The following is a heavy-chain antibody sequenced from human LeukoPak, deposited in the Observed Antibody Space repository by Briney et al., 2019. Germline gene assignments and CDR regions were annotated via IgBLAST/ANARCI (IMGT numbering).Heavy chain of an antibody. CDR3: ARLLLGYYGSGSYIDY. CDR1: GYSISTGYY. CDR2: FYHGGST. J-gene: IGHJ4*02. D-gene: IGHD3-10*01. Sequence: SETLSLTCTVSGYSISTGYYWDWIRQPPGKGLEWIGTFYHGGSTYYNPSLKSRVTISVDTSKNQFSLNLTSVTAADTAVYYCARLLLGYYGSGSYIDYWGQGILVTVSS. V-gene: IGHV4-38-2*02.